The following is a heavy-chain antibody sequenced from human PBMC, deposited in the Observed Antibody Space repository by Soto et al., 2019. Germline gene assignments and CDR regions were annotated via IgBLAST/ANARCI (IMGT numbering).Heavy chain of an antibody. CDR3: AREPRITIFGVVIRESYYYYYGMDV. CDR1: GFTFSSYA. CDR2: ISYDGSNK. V-gene: IGHV3-30-3*01. D-gene: IGHD3-3*01. J-gene: IGHJ6*02. Sequence: SLRLSCAASGFTFSSYAMHWVRQAPGKGLEWVAVISYDGSNKYYADSVKGRFTISRDNSKNTLYLQMNSLRAEDTAVYYCAREPRITIFGVVIRESYYYYYGMDVWGQGTTVTVSS.